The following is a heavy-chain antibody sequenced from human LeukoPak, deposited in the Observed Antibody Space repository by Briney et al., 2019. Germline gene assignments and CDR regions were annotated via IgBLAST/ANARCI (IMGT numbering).Heavy chain of an antibody. Sequence: GASVKVSCKASGYTFTSYAMHWVRQAPGQRLEWMGWSNAGNGNTKYSQEFQGRVTITRDTSASTAYMELSSLRSEDTAVYFCAKDRRLVISTIGNPTFDYWGQGALVTVSS. CDR3: AKDRRLVISTIGNPTFDY. J-gene: IGHJ4*02. CDR2: SNAGNGNT. D-gene: IGHD3-22*01. V-gene: IGHV1-3*02. CDR1: GYTFTSYA.